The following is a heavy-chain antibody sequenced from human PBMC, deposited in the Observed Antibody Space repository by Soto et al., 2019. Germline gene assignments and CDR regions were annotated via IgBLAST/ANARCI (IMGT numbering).Heavy chain of an antibody. CDR1: GGSISSGGYY. J-gene: IGHJ5*02. D-gene: IGHD3-16*01. Sequence: QVQLQESGPGLVKPSQTLSLTCTVSGGSISSGGYYWSWIRQHPGKGLEWIGYIYYSGSTYYNPSLKSRVNISVETSKNQFYLKLSSVTAADTAVYYCARVGGINWFDPWGQGTLVTVSS. CDR3: ARVGGINWFDP. CDR2: IYYSGST. V-gene: IGHV4-31*03.